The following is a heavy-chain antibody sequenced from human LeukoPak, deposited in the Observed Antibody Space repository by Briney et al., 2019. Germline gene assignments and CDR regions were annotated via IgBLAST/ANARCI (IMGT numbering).Heavy chain of an antibody. CDR2: ISHSGGT. V-gene: IGHV4-34*01. Sequence: PSETLSLTCAVYGGSFSGFYWSWIRQPPGKGLEWIGEISHSGGTTYNPSLKSRVTISINTSKNQFSLKVSSVTAADTAVYYCARERVRRKRARIVGYGHFDPWGQGTLVTVSS. CDR3: ARERVRRKRARIVGYGHFDP. D-gene: IGHD5-18*01. CDR1: GGSFSGFY. J-gene: IGHJ5*02.